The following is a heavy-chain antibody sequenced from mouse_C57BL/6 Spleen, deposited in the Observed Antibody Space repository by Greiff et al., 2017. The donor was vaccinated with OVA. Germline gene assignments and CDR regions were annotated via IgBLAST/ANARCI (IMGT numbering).Heavy chain of an antibody. Sequence: EVKVVESGGGLVKPGGSLKLSCAASGFTFSSYAMSWVRQTPEKRLEWVATISDGGSYTYYPDNVKGRFTISRDNAKNNLYLQMSHLKSEDTAMYYCARDLYYGSSYPFAYWGQGTLVTVSA. J-gene: IGHJ3*01. D-gene: IGHD1-1*01. V-gene: IGHV5-4*01. CDR2: ISDGGSYT. CDR1: GFTFSSYA. CDR3: ARDLYYGSSYPFAY.